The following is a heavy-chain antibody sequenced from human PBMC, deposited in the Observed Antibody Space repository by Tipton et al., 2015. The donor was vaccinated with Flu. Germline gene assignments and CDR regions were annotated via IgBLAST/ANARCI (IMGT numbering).Heavy chain of an antibody. V-gene: IGHV4-4*07. CDR3: ARVQGGYYGSESYDT. Sequence: TLSLTCTVSGDSISSYYWSWIRQPAGKGLEWIGRIYTSGSTNYNASLKSRVTISVDTSKNQSSLELISVTAADTAVYYCARVQGGYYGSESYDTWGQGMLVTVSS. CDR2: IYTSGST. D-gene: IGHD3-10*01. J-gene: IGHJ5*02. CDR1: GDSISSYY.